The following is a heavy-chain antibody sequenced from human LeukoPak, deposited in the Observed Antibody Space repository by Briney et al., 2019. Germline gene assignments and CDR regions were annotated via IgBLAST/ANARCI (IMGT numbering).Heavy chain of an antibody. CDR1: GGSISSSSHY. V-gene: IGHV4-39*07. J-gene: IGHJ5*02. CDR2: INHSGST. D-gene: IGHD2-15*01. Sequence: SETLSLTCTVSGGSISSSSHYWSWIRQPPGKGLEWIGEINHSGSTNYNPSLKSRVTISVDTSKNQFSLKLTSVTAADTAVYYCALRVVVVAAETGLNWFDPWGQGTLVTVSS. CDR3: ALRVVVVAAETGLNWFDP.